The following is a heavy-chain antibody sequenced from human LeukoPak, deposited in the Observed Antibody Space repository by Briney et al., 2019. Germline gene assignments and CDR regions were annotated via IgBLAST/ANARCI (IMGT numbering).Heavy chain of an antibody. V-gene: IGHV4-59*01. Sequence: LETLSLTCTVSGGSISSYYWSWIRQPPGKGLECIGYIYFIGSANYNPSLKSRVTISVDTSNNHFSLKLNSVTAADTAVYYCARAPSISDYSSTWPPHFDSWGQGSLVTVSS. D-gene: IGHD6-13*01. CDR1: GGSISSYY. J-gene: IGHJ4*02. CDR2: IYFIGSA. CDR3: ARAPSISDYSSTWPPHFDS.